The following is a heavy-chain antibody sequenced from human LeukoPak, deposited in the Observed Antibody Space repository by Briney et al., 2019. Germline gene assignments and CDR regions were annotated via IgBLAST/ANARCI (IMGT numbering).Heavy chain of an antibody. D-gene: IGHD2-21*02. CDR3: ARGLCGGDCSSGRFFDL. Sequence: GGSLRLSCAASGFTFSSYAMSWVRQAPGKGLEWVSAISGSGGSTYYADSVKGRFTISRDNSKNTLYLQMNSLRAEDTAVYYCARGLCGGDCSSGRFFDLWGRGTLVTVSS. J-gene: IGHJ2*01. V-gene: IGHV3-23*01. CDR1: GFTFSSYA. CDR2: ISGSGGST.